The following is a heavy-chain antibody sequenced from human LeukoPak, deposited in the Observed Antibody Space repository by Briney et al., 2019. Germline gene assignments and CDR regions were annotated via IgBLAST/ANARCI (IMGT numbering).Heavy chain of an antibody. Sequence: GGSLRLSCAASGFTFSNYWMSWARQAPGKWLEWVANIKQDGSEKYYVDSVKGRFTISRDNAKNSLHLQMNSLRAEDTAVYYCARWRCSSTSCFLDFWGQGTLVTVSS. CDR3: ARWRCSSTSCFLDF. CDR2: IKQDGSEK. CDR1: GFTFSNYW. V-gene: IGHV3-7*01. J-gene: IGHJ4*02. D-gene: IGHD2-2*01.